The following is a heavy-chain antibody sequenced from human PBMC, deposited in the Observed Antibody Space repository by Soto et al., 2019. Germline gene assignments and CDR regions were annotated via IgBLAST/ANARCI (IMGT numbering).Heavy chain of an antibody. CDR1: GSAFGAYY. J-gene: IGHJ3*01. Sequence: ASVKVSCKASGSAFGAYYIYWLRQAPGQGLEWMVSINPHAGGARYVQQFRDRLAISTDTPKETAYMELRSLTSDDTAIYYCARARLRTPNGVDSFDVWGQAISVTVS. V-gene: IGHV1-2*02. D-gene: IGHD2-8*01. CDR2: INPHAGGA. CDR3: ARARLRTPNGVDSFDV.